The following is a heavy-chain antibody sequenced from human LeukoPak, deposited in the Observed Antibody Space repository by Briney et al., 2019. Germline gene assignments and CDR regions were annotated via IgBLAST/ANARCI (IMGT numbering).Heavy chain of an antibody. CDR2: INPNSGGT. J-gene: IGHJ4*02. V-gene: IGHV1-2*02. CDR1: GYTFTGYY. Sequence: ASVKVSCKASGYTFTGYYMHWVRQAPGQGLEWMGWINPNSGGTNYAQKFQGRVTMTRDTSISTAYMELSRLRSDDTAVYYCARDLGPVAGLGELSFEPDYWGQGTLVTVSS. D-gene: IGHD3-16*02. CDR3: ARDLGPVAGLGELSFEPDY.